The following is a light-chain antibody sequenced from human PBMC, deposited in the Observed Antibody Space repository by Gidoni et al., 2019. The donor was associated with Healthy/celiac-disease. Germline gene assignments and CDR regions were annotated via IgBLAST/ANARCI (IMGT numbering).Light chain of an antibody. V-gene: IGLV3-25*03. J-gene: IGLJ2*01. CDR2: EDS. CDR3: QSADSSGTYHVV. CDR1: ALPQQY. Sequence: SYELTQPPSVSVSPGQTARITCSGDALPQQYAYWYQQKPGQAPVLVIYEDSERPSGIPERFSGSSSETTVTLTISGVQAEDEADYYCQSADSSGTYHVVFGGGTKLTVL.